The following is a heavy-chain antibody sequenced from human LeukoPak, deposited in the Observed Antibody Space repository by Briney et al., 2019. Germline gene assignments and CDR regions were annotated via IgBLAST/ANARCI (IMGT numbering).Heavy chain of an antibody. CDR3: ASRTLVGAAD. J-gene: IGHJ4*02. Sequence: GSLRLSCAASGFIFTNYFMSWVRQAPGKGLEWVASIKHDGSEKYYVDSVRGRFTISRDNAKNSLYLQMNSLRAEDTAVYYCASRTLVGAADWGQGTLVTVSS. CDR1: GFIFTNYF. D-gene: IGHD1-26*01. CDR2: IKHDGSEK. V-gene: IGHV3-7*01.